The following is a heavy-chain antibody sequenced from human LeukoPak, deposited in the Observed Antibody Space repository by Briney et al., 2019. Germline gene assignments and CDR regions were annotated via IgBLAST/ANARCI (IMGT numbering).Heavy chain of an antibody. V-gene: IGHV3-7*01. Sequence: GSLRLSCVASGFTFRTSWMNWVRQAPGEGLEWVANIKQDGSEKYYVDSVKGRFTISRDNAKNSLFLQMNSLTAEDTALYYCTGSLYWGQGALVTVSS. CDR3: TGSLY. CDR1: GFTFRTSW. CDR2: IKQDGSEK. J-gene: IGHJ4*02.